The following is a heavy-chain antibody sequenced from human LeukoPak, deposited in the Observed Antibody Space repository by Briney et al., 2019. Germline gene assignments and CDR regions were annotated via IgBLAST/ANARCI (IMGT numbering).Heavy chain of an antibody. Sequence: ASVKVSCKASGYTFTSYAMNWVRQAPGQGLEWMGWINTNTGNPTYAQGFTGRFVFSLDTSVSTAYLQISSLRPEDTAVYYCAKLGYCSGGSCYRSFSFWGQGTLVTVSS. D-gene: IGHD2-15*01. CDR2: INTNTGNP. CDR1: GYTFTSYA. CDR3: AKLGYCSGGSCYRSFSF. V-gene: IGHV7-4-1*02. J-gene: IGHJ4*02.